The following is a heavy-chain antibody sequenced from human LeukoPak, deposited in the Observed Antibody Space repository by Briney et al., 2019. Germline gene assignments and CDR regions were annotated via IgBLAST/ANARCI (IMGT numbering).Heavy chain of an antibody. CDR2: ISAYNGKT. CDR3: ARRGGKDYGGYVLYYYYMDV. CDR1: GYTFTSYG. V-gene: IGHV1-18*01. D-gene: IGHD4-17*01. J-gene: IGHJ6*03. Sequence: GASVKVSCKASGYTFTSYGINWVRQAPGQGLEWMGRISAYNGKTNYAQKFQDRVIMTTDTSTSTAYMELRSLRSDDTAVYYCARRGGKDYGGYVLYYYYMDVWGKGSTVTVSS.